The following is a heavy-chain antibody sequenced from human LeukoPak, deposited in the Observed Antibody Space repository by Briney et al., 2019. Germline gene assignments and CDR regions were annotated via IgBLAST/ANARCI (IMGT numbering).Heavy chain of an antibody. V-gene: IGHV1-2*02. J-gene: IGHJ6*03. Sequence: ASVKVSCKASGYTFSGYYMHWVRQAPGQGLEWMGRINPNSGATNYAQKFQGRVTMTRDTSISTAYMELSRLRSDDTAVYYCARHLLPQDYYYYYYMDVWGKGTTVTVSS. CDR1: GYTFSGYY. CDR3: ARHLLPQDYYYYYYMDV. CDR2: INPNSGAT. D-gene: IGHD2-15*01.